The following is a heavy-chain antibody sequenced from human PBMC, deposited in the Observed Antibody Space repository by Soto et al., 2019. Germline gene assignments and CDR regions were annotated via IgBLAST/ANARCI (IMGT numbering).Heavy chain of an antibody. CDR1: GCNVVRNY. V-gene: IGHV3-21*01. D-gene: IGHD2-15*01. Sequence: GGPLRLSCVVSGCNVVRNYMSRVRQAPGKGLEWVSSISSSSSYIYYADSVKGRFTISRDNAKNSLYLQVNSLRAEDTAVYYWARDQGYVLDYWGQGTLVTVSS. CDR3: ARDQGYVLDY. J-gene: IGHJ4*02. CDR2: ISSSSSYI.